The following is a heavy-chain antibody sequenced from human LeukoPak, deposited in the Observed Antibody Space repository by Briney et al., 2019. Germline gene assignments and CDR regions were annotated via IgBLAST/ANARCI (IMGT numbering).Heavy chain of an antibody. CDR3: ARSTIFGVAIMDY. V-gene: IGHV4-34*01. J-gene: IGHJ4*02. CDR2: INHSGST. D-gene: IGHD3-3*01. CDR1: GGSFSGYY. Sequence: PSETLSLTCAVYGGSFSGYYWSWIRQPPGKGLEWIGEINHSGSTNYNPSLKSRVTISLDTSKNQFSLKLSSVTAADTAVYYCARSTIFGVAIMDYWGQGTLVTVSS.